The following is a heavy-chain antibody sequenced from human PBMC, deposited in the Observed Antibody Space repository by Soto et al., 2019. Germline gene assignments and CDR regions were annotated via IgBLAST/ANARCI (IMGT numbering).Heavy chain of an antibody. D-gene: IGHD3-3*01. J-gene: IGHJ4*02. CDR1: GFTFSSYA. CDR2: ISGSGGST. Sequence: PGGSLRLSCAASGFTFSSYAMSWVRQAPGKGLEWVSAISGSGGSTYYADSVKGRFTISRDNSKNTLYLQMNSLRAEDTAVYYCAKVGVRGAWSGYYTSPPAFAPDYWGQGTLVTVSS. CDR3: AKVGVRGAWSGYYTSPPAFAPDY. V-gene: IGHV3-23*01.